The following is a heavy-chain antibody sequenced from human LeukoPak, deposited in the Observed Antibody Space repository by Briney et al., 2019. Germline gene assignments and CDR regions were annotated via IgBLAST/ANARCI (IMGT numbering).Heavy chain of an antibody. CDR3: AKDKHYDSSGYYIGDGFDI. CDR2: ISYDGRDK. D-gene: IGHD3-22*01. CDR1: GFTFSLCA. V-gene: IGHV3-30*18. J-gene: IGHJ3*02. Sequence: PGRSLRLSCAASGFTFSLCAMHWVRQAPGKGLEWVTVISYDGRDKYFRDSVKGRFTISRDNSKNTLYVQMNSLRAEDTALYYCAKDKHYDSSGYYIGDGFDIWGQGTMVTVSS.